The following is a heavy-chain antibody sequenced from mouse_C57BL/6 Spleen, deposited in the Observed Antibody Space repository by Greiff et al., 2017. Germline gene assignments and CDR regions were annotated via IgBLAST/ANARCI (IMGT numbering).Heavy chain of an antibody. V-gene: IGHV5-17*01. CDR2: ISSGSSTI. Sequence: DVMLVESGGGLVKPGGSLKLSCAASGFTFSDYGMHWVRQAPEKGLEWVAYISSGSSTIYYADTVKGRFTISRDNAKNTLFLQMTSLRSEDTAMYYCARRELLWFAYWGQGTLVTVSA. D-gene: IGHD1-1*01. CDR3: ARRELLWFAY. CDR1: GFTFSDYG. J-gene: IGHJ3*01.